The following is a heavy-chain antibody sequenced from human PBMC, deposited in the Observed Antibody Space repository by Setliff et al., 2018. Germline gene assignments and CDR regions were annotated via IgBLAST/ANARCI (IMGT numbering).Heavy chain of an antibody. Sequence: GESLKISCKGSGYSFTDYWIAWVRQTPGKGLEWMGTIYPGNAYTRYSPSFQGQVTISTDTSINTAFLQWNNLKASDTAVYYCARRGERFFNWFDPWGQGTLVTVSS. J-gene: IGHJ5*02. D-gene: IGHD2-21*01. V-gene: IGHV5-51*01. CDR3: ARRGERFFNWFDP. CDR1: GYSFTDYW. CDR2: IYPGNAYT.